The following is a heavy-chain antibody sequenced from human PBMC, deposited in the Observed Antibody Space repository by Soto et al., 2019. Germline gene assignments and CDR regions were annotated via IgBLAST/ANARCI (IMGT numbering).Heavy chain of an antibody. D-gene: IGHD2-21*02. CDR1: GFTFSSYS. Sequence: EVQLVESGGGLVKPGGSLRLSCAASGFTFSSYSMNWVRQAPGKGLEWVSSISSSSSTIYYADSVKGRFTISRDNAKNSLFLQMNSLRDEDTAVYYCARGRVGTAYFDYWGQGTLVTVSS. J-gene: IGHJ4*02. CDR2: ISSSSSTI. V-gene: IGHV3-21*01. CDR3: ARGRVGTAYFDY.